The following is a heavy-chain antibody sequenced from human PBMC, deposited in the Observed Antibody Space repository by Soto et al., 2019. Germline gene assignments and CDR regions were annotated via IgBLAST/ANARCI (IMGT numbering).Heavy chain of an antibody. CDR1: GGSISSGGCY. CDR3: ARERLHIAVAGTGFDY. V-gene: IGHV4-31*03. J-gene: IGHJ4*02. CDR2: IYYSGST. Sequence: PSETLSLTCTVSGGSISSGGCYWSWLRQHPGKGLEWIGYIYYSGSTYYNPSLKSRATISVDTSKNQFSLKLSSVTAADTAVHYCARERLHIAVAGTGFDYWGQGTLVTVSS. D-gene: IGHD6-19*01.